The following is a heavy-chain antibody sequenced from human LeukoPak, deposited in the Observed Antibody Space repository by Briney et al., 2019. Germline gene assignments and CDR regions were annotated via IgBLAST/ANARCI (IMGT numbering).Heavy chain of an antibody. Sequence: SETLSLTCTVSGGSISSSSNYWGWIRQPPGKGLEWIGTIYSAGNTYYNPSLKSRLTISVDTSKNQFSLKLSSVTAADTAVYYCARGGESGYDTWGQGSLVTVSS. D-gene: IGHD5-12*01. V-gene: IGHV4-39*01. CDR3: ARGGESGYDT. CDR2: IYSAGNT. CDR1: GGSISSSSNY. J-gene: IGHJ5*02.